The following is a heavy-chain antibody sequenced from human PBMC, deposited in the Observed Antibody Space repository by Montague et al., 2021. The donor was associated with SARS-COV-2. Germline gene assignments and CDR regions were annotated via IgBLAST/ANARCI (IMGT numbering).Heavy chain of an antibody. J-gene: IGHJ3*02. V-gene: IGHV4-39*01. CDR3: ARQLLWFGEFHPDAFDI. CDR2: IDYSGST. CDR1: GGSISSSSYY. D-gene: IGHD3-10*01. Sequence: SETLSLTCTVSGGSISSSSYYWGWIRQPPGKGLEWIGSIDYSGSTYYKRSLKSRVTISVDTSKNQFSLKLSSVTAADTAVYYCARQLLWFGEFHPDAFDIWGQGTMVTVSS.